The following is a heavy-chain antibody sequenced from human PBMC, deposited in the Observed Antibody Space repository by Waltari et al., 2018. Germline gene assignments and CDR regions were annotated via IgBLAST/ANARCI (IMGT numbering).Heavy chain of an antibody. J-gene: IGHJ4*02. CDR1: GFTFSSFS. V-gene: IGHV3-64D*08. Sequence: GGGLVQPGGSLRLSCSASGFTFSSFSMHWVRQAPGKGLEYVSAVSNNGDSAYYADSVKGRFTISRDNSKNTLYLQMTSLKAEDTAVYYCVKDGPGAGWGDYDYWGQGTLVTVSS. CDR3: VKDGPGAGWGDYDY. D-gene: IGHD3-16*01. CDR2: VSNNGDSA.